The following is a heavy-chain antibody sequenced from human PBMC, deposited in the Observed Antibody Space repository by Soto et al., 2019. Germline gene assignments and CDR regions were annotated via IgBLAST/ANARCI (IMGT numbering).Heavy chain of an antibody. CDR2: IYYSGST. Sequence: SETLSLTCTVSGGSISSSSYYWGWIRQPPGKGLEWIGSIYYSGSTYYNPSLKSRVTISVDTSKNQFSLKLSSVTAADTAVYYCARRSSGWYSYYYYGMDVWGQGTTVTVSS. CDR1: GGSISSSSYY. J-gene: IGHJ6*02. V-gene: IGHV4-39*01. CDR3: ARRSSGWYSYYYYGMDV. D-gene: IGHD6-19*01.